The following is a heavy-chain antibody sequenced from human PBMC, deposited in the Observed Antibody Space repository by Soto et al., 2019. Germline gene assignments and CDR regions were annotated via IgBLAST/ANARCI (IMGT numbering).Heavy chain of an antibody. CDR3: ARAPYISSWYYFDY. Sequence: QVQLQESGPGLVKPSGTLSLTCAVSGGSISSSNWWSWVRQPPGKGLVWIGEIYHSVSTNYNPSLKCRVTISVDKSKNQFSLKLSSVTAADTAVYYCARAPYISSWYYFDYCGQGTLVTVSS. J-gene: IGHJ4*02. CDR1: GGSISSSNW. D-gene: IGHD6-13*01. CDR2: IYHSVST. V-gene: IGHV4-4*02.